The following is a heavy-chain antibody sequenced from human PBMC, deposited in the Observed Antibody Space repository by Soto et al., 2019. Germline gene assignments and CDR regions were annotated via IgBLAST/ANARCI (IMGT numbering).Heavy chain of an antibody. Sequence: QITLKESGPTLVKPTQTLTLTCTFSGFSLSTSGVGVGWIRQPPGKALEWLALIYWNDDKRYSPSLKSRLTITKDTSKNQVVLTMTNMDPVDTATYYCAHRSSLGYSSGWYFDYWGQGTLVTVSS. CDR3: AHRSSLGYSSGWYFDY. D-gene: IGHD6-19*01. CDR2: IYWNDDK. J-gene: IGHJ4*02. CDR1: GFSLSTSGVG. V-gene: IGHV2-5*01.